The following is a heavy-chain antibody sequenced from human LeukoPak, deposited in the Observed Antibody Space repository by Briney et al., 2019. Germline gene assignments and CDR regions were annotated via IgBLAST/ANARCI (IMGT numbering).Heavy chain of an antibody. CDR2: IYSTGSA. D-gene: IGHD5-12*01. J-gene: IGHJ4*02. CDR3: ARTSETATITL. V-gene: IGHV4-59*01. CDR1: GGSISNYY. Sequence: SETLSLTCTVSGGSISNYYWSWIRQPPGKGLEWIAYIYSTGSAIYNPSLRSRVTISVDTSKNQFSLNLSSVTAADTAVYFCARTSETATITLWGQGTLVTVSS.